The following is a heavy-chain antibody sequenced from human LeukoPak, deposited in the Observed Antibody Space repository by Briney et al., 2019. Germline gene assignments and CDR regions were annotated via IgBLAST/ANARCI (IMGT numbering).Heavy chain of an antibody. CDR2: INPSGGST. D-gene: IGHD2-2*01. Sequence: GASVKVSCKASGYTFTSYYMHWVRQAPGQGLEWMGIINPSGGSTSYAQKFQGRVTMTRDTSTSTVYMELSSLRSEDTAVYYCASNIVVVPAAMRFGAFDIWGQGTLVTVSS. J-gene: IGHJ4*02. V-gene: IGHV1-46*01. CDR1: GYTFTSYY. CDR3: ASNIVVVPAAMRFGAFDI.